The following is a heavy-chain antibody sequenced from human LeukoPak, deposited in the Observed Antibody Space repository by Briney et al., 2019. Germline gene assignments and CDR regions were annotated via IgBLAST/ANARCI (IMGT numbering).Heavy chain of an antibody. Sequence: GASVKVSCKASGYTFTSYGISWVRQAPGQGLEWMGWISAYNGNTNYAQKFQGRVTITRDTSASTAYMELSSLRSEDTAVYYCASSGWYARHWFDPWGQGTLVTVSS. J-gene: IGHJ5*02. CDR1: GYTFTSYG. CDR3: ASSGWYARHWFDP. CDR2: ISAYNGNT. V-gene: IGHV1-18*01. D-gene: IGHD6-13*01.